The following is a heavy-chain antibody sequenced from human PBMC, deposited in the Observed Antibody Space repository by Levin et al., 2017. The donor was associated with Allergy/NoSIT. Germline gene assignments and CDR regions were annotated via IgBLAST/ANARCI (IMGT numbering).Heavy chain of an antibody. CDR1: GGSISSSSYY. J-gene: IGHJ1*01. CDR2: IYYRGST. Sequence: PSETLSLTCTVSGGSISSSSYYWGWIRQPPGKGLEWIGSIYYRGSTYYNPSLRSRVTISVDTSTNQFSLQLRSVTAADTAVYYCATRHDYGDYLYFQHWGQGTLVTVSS. D-gene: IGHD4-17*01. V-gene: IGHV4-39*01. CDR3: ATRHDYGDYLYFQH.